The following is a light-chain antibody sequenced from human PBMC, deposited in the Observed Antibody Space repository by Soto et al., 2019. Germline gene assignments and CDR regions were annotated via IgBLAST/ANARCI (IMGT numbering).Light chain of an antibody. V-gene: IGLV2-14*01. CDR2: DVT. J-gene: IGLJ1*01. CDR3: SSYTSSITYV. Sequence: QSALTQPASVSGSPGQSITISCIGTSSDVGGYNYVSWYQQHPGKAPKLMIYDVTNRPSGVSNRFSGSKSGNTASLTISGLQAEDEADYYSSSYTSSITYVFGTGTKLTVL. CDR1: SSDVGGYNY.